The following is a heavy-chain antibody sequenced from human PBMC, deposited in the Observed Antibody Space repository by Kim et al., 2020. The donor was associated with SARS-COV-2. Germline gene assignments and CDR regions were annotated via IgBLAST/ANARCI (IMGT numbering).Heavy chain of an antibody. V-gene: IGHV3-33*01. J-gene: IGHJ5*02. CDR2: IWYDGSNK. CDR1: GFTFSSYG. CDR3: AVAATGNWFDP. Sequence: GGSLRLSCAASGFTFSSYGMHWVRQAPGKGLEWVAVIWYDGSNKYYADSVKGRFTISRDNSKNTLYLQMNSLRAEDTAVYYCAVAATGNWFDPWGQGTLVTVSS. D-gene: IGHD2-15*01.